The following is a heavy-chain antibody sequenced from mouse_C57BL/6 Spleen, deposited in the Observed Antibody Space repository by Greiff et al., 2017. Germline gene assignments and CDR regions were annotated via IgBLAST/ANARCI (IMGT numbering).Heavy chain of an antibody. V-gene: IGHV1-15*01. CDR3: TRRLITTVADPFDY. D-gene: IGHD1-1*01. J-gene: IGHJ2*01. CDR2: IDPETGGT. CDR1: GYTFTDYE. Sequence: VQLQQSGAELVRPGASVTLSCKASGYTFTDYEMHWVKQTPVHGLEWIGAIDPETGGTAYNQKFKGKAILTADKSSSTAYMELRSLTSEDSAVYYCTRRLITTVADPFDYWGQGTTLTVSS.